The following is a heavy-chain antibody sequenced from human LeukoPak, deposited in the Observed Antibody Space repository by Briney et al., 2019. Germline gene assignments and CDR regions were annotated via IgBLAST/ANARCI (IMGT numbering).Heavy chain of an antibody. J-gene: IGHJ4*02. Sequence: PGGSLRLSCAASGFSSSSYWIHWVRQPPGNWLVWVSRINSDAISTSYPDSVKGRFTISRDNAKNTLYLQMNSLRAEDTAVYYCARGRDGYSDYWGQGTLVTVYS. V-gene: IGHV3-74*01. D-gene: IGHD5-24*01. CDR2: INSDAIST. CDR1: GFSSSSYW. CDR3: ARGRDGYSDY.